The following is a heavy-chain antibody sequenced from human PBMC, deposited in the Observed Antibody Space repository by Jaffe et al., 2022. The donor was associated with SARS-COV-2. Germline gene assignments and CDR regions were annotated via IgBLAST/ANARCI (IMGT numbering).Heavy chain of an antibody. CDR1: GFSLSTSGVG. CDR3: AHSPPMVCGGDCYSPGDAFDI. Sequence: QITLKESGPTLVKPTQTLTLTCTFSGFSLSTSGVGVGWIRQPPGKALEWLALIYWDDDKRYSPSLKSRLTITKDTSKNQVVLTMTNMDPVDTATYYCAHSPPMVCGGDCYSPGDAFDIWGQGTMVTVSS. D-gene: IGHD2-21*02. CDR2: IYWDDDK. V-gene: IGHV2-5*02. J-gene: IGHJ3*02.